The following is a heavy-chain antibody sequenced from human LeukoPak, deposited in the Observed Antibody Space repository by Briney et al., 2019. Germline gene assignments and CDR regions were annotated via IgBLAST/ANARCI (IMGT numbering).Heavy chain of an antibody. Sequence: PGGSLRLSCAASGFTFSNYNMNWVRQAPGKGLEWVSYISSSSNTIYYADSVKGRCTISRDNSKNTLYLQMNSLRAEDTAVYYCARDPGSGWYMCEFDYWGQGTLVTVSS. D-gene: IGHD6-19*01. CDR2: ISSSSNTI. J-gene: IGHJ4*02. V-gene: IGHV3-48*01. CDR1: GFTFSNYN. CDR3: ARDPGSGWYMCEFDY.